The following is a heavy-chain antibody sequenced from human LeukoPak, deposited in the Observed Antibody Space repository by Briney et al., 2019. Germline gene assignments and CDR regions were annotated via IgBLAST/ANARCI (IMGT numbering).Heavy chain of an antibody. J-gene: IGHJ4*02. CDR3: ARSYCSSSSCYNPYFDY. V-gene: IGHV4-4*07. D-gene: IGHD2-2*02. Sequence: SETLSLTCTVSGGSISSYYWSWIRQPAGKGLEWIGRIYTSGSTYYNPSLKSRVTISVDTSKNQFSLKLSSVTAADTAVYYCARSYCSSSSCYNPYFDYWGQGTLVTVSS. CDR2: IYTSGST. CDR1: GGSISSYY.